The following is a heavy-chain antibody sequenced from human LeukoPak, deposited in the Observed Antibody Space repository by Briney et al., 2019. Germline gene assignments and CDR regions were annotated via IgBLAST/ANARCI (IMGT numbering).Heavy chain of an antibody. V-gene: IGHV1-69*05. CDR2: IIPIFGTA. Sequence: GASVKVSCKASGGTFSSYAISWVRQAPGQGLEWMGGIIPIFGTANYAQKFQGRVTITTDESTSTAYMELSSLRSEDTAVYYCARDRVRGLYCYDSSGYLWGQGTLVTVSS. J-gene: IGHJ4*02. CDR3: ARDRVRGLYCYDSSGYL. CDR1: GGTFSSYA. D-gene: IGHD3-22*01.